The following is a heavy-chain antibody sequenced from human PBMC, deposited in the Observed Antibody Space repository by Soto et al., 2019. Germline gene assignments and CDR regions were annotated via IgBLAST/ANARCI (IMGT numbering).Heavy chain of an antibody. CDR2: IDGSGGIT. V-gene: IGHV3-23*01. CDR3: VKNSGWFNT. J-gene: IGHJ5*02. Sequence: QLLQSGGGLVQPGGSLTLSCAASGFTFDTTAMSWVRQAPGEGLEWVSTIDGSGGITYYADSVKGRFTISRDNSRNTVYLQMNSLRGDDTALYYCVKNSGWFNTWGQGALVTVSS. D-gene: IGHD3-10*01. CDR1: GFTFDTTA.